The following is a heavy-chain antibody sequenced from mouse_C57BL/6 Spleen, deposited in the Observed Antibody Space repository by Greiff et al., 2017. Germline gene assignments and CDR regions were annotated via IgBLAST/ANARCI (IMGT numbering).Heavy chain of an antibody. CDR2: IYPRSGNT. D-gene: IGHD2-3*01. J-gene: IGHJ1*03. CDR1: GYTFTSYG. V-gene: IGHV1-81*01. CDR3: ARGGWLLRWYFDV. Sequence: VQLQQSGAELARPGASVKLSCKASGYTFTSYGISWVKQRTGQGLEWIGEIYPRSGNTYYNEKFKGKAPLTAEKSSSTAYMELRSLTSEDSAVYFCARGGWLLRWYFDVWGTGTTVTVSS.